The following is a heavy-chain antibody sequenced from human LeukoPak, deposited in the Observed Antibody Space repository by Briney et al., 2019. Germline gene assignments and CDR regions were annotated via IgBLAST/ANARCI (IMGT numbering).Heavy chain of an antibody. CDR1: GYTFTSYG. CDR2: INPSGGST. J-gene: IGHJ4*02. D-gene: IGHD4-23*01. CDR3: ARYYGGNSPIDY. Sequence: ASVKVSCKASGYTFTSYGISWVRQAPGQGLEWMGIINPSGGSTNYAQKFQGRVTMTRDTSTSTVYMELSSLRSEDTAVYYCARYYGGNSPIDYWGQGTLVTVSS. V-gene: IGHV1-46*01.